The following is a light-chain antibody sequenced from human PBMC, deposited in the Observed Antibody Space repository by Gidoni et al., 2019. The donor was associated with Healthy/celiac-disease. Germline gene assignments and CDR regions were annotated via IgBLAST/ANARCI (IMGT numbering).Light chain of an antibody. CDR3: CSYAGSSTVV. CDR2: EGS. J-gene: IGLJ2*01. V-gene: IGLV2-23*01. Sequence: QSALTQPASVSGSPGQSITIPCTGTSSDVGSYNLGSWYQQHPGKAPKLMICEGSKRPSGVSNRFSGSKSGNTASLTISGLQAEDEADYYCCSYAGSSTVVFGGGTKLTVL. CDR1: SSDVGSYNL.